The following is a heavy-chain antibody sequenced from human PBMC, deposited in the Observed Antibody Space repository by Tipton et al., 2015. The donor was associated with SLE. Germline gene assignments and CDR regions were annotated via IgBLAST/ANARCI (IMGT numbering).Heavy chain of an antibody. CDR3: ARGWDYDFWSGYADY. D-gene: IGHD3-3*01. J-gene: IGHJ4*02. V-gene: IGHV4-61*05. CDR2: IYYSGST. CDR1: GDSISSSSYY. Sequence: TLSLTCTVSGDSISSSSYYWSWIRQPPGKGLEWIGYIYYSGSTNYNPSLKSRVTISVDTSKNQFSLKLKSVTAADTAVYYCARGWDYDFWSGYADYWGQGTLVTVSS.